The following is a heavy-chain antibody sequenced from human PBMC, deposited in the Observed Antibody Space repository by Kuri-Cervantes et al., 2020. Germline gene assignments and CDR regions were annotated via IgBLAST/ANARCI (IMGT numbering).Heavy chain of an antibody. Sequence: SVKVSCKASGGTFSSYAISWVRQAPGQGLEWMGGIIPIFGTANYAQKFRGRVTITADKSTSTAYMELRSLRSDDTAVYYCARVQRRLRGYSGYAVWGQGTLVTVSS. V-gene: IGHV1-69*06. J-gene: IGHJ4*02. CDR2: IIPIFGTA. CDR1: GGTFSSYA. CDR3: ARVQRRLRGYSGYAV. D-gene: IGHD5-12*01.